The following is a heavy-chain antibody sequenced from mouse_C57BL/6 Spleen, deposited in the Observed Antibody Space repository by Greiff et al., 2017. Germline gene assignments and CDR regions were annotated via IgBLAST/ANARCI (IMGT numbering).Heavy chain of an antibody. Sequence: VKLVESGPGLVAPSQSLSITCTVSGFSLTSYAISWVRQPPGKGLEWLGVIWTGGGTNYNSALKSRLSISKDNSKSQVFLKMNSLQTDDTARDYCARKDGYEGYYAMDYWGQGTSVTVSS. J-gene: IGHJ4*01. CDR1: GFSLTSYA. CDR3: ARKDGYEGYYAMDY. V-gene: IGHV2-9-1*01. D-gene: IGHD2-3*01. CDR2: IWTGGGT.